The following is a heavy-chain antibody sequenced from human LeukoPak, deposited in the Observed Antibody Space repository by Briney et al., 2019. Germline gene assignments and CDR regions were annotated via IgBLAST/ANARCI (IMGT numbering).Heavy chain of an antibody. CDR2: IYYSGST. D-gene: IGHD4-17*01. V-gene: IGHV4-30-4*01. CDR1: GGSLSSGDYY. Sequence: SQTLSLTCTVSGGSLSSGDYYWRWLRQPPGRGLEGIGYIYYSGSTYYNPSLKSRVTISVDTSKNQFSLKLSSVTAADTAVYYCARLAVVNDYGDYAGDYWGQGTLVTVSS. CDR3: ARLAVVNDYGDYAGDY. J-gene: IGHJ4*02.